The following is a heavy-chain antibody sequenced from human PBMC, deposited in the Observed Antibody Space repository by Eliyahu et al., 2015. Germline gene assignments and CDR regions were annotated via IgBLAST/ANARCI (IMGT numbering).Heavy chain of an antibody. CDR2: IYYSGST. V-gene: IGHV4-39*07. CDR1: GXSISSSSYY. J-gene: IGHJ1*01. CDR3: ARDGIAAALHFQH. D-gene: IGHD6-13*01. Sequence: QLQLQESGPGLVKPSETLSLTCXVSGXSISSSSYYWGWIRQPPGKGLEWIGSIYYSGSTYYNPSLKSRVTISVDTSKNQFSLKLSSVTAADTAVYYCARDGIAAALHFQHWGQGTLVTVSS.